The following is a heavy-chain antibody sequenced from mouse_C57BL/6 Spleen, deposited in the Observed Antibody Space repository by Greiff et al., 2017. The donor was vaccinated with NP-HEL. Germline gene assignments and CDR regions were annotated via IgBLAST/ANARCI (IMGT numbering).Heavy chain of an antibody. CDR2: IHPNSGST. V-gene: IGHV1-64*01. D-gene: IGHD1-1*02. CDR3: ARYYVLRYFDY. J-gene: IGHJ2*01. Sequence: QVQLKQPGAELVKPGASVKLSCKASGYTFTSYWMHWVKQRPGQGLEWIGMIHPNSGSTNYNEKFKSKATLTVDKSSSTAYMQLSSLTSEDSAVYYCARYYVLRYFDYWGQGTTLTVSS. CDR1: GYTFTSYW.